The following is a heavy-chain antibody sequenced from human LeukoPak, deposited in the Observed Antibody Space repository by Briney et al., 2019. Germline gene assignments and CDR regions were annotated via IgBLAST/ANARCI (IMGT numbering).Heavy chain of an antibody. J-gene: IGHJ4*02. D-gene: IGHD3-10*01. V-gene: IGHV3-7*01. CDR1: GFTFSSYW. Sequence: PGGSLRLSCAASGFTFSSYWMNWVRQAPGKGLEWVANIKPNGRETYYVDSVKGRFTISRDNAKSSLYLQMNSLRAEDTAVYYCAKDTFGELFYWGQGTLVTVSS. CDR2: IKPNGRET. CDR3: AKDTFGELFY.